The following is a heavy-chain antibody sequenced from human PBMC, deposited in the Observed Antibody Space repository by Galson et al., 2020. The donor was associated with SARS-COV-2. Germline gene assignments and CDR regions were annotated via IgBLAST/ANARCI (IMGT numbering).Heavy chain of an antibody. CDR1: GFIFSDYW. Sequence: GESLKISCGASGFIFSDYWMHWVRQTPGKGLVWVSRMNSDGTTTDYADSVKDRFTISRDNSRSTLFLQMDSLRAEDTAVYFCARADVLLDAFDVWGQGTMVTVSS. CDR3: ARADVLLDAFDV. CDR2: MNSDGTTT. D-gene: IGHD2-15*01. J-gene: IGHJ3*01. V-gene: IGHV3-74*01.